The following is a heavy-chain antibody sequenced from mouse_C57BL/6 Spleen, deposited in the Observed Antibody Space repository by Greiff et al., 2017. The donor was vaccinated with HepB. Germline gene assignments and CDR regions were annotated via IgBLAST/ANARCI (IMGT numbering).Heavy chain of an antibody. J-gene: IGHJ2*01. Sequence: QVQLQQPGAELVKPGASVKMSCKASGYTFTSYWITWVKQRPGQGLEWIGDIYPGSGSTNYNEKFKSKATLTVDTSSSTAYMQLSSLTSEDSAVYYCAREWGRKLRLENYFDYWGQGTTLTVSS. CDR2: IYPGSGST. V-gene: IGHV1-55*01. D-gene: IGHD3-2*02. CDR3: AREWGRKLRLENYFDY. CDR1: GYTFTSYW.